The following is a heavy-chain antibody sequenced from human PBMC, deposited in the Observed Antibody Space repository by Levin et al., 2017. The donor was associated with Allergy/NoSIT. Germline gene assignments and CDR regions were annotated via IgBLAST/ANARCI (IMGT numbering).Heavy chain of an antibody. CDR3: ARDHYDILTGYYRGYGMDV. D-gene: IGHD3-9*01. CDR1: GFTISNNY. J-gene: IGHJ6*02. CDR2: IYSGGST. V-gene: IGHV3-53*01. Sequence: PGGSLRLSCAASGFTISNNYMSWVRQAPGKGLEWVSVIYSGGSTYYADSVKGRFTISRDNSKTTLYLQMNSLRAEATPVYYCARDHYDILTGYYRGYGMDVWGQGTTVTVSS.